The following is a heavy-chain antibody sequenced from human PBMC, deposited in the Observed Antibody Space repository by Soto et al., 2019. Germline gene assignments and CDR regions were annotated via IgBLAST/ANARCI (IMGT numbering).Heavy chain of an antibody. CDR2: FDPEDGET. CDR3: ATVGYGGKLAPPSDY. Sequence: ASVKVSCKVSGYTLTELSMHWVRQAPGKGLEWMGGFDPEDGETIYAQKFQGRVTMTEDTSTDTAYMELSSLRSEDTAVYYCATVGYGGKLAPPSDYWGQGTLVTVSS. D-gene: IGHD2-15*01. CDR1: GYTLTELS. J-gene: IGHJ4*02. V-gene: IGHV1-24*01.